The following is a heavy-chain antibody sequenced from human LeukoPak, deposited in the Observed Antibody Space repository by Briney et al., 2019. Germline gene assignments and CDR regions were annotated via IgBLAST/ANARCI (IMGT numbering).Heavy chain of an antibody. CDR2: INSDGRST. CDR3: ARGAPTYFDY. D-gene: IGHD3-16*01. V-gene: IGHV3-74*01. Sequence: PRGSLRHSCAASGFTFSSYWMHWVRQAPGTGLVWVSRINSDGRSTSYADTVRGRFTISRDKAKNTLNLQMNSRRDEDTVVYYCARGAPTYFDYWGQGTLVTVPS. CDR1: GFTFSSYW. J-gene: IGHJ4*02.